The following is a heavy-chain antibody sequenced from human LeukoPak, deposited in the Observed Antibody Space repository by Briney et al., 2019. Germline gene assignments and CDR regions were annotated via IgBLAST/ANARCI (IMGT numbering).Heavy chain of an antibody. Sequence: RGSLRLSCAASGFTVSSNYMSWVRQAPGKGLEWVSVIYSGGSTYYADSVKGRFTISRHNSKNTLYLQMNSLRAEDTAVYYCARGRYYYGYYYYGMDVWGQGTTVTVSS. CDR2: IYSGGST. D-gene: IGHD3-22*01. J-gene: IGHJ6*02. V-gene: IGHV3-53*04. CDR1: GFTVSSNY. CDR3: ARGRYYYGYYYYGMDV.